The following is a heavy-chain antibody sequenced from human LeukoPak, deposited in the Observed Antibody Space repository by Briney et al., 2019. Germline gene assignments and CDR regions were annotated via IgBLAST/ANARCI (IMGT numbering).Heavy chain of an antibody. J-gene: IGHJ4*02. V-gene: IGHV1-69*13. CDR1: GGTFSNYG. CDR2: IIPIFGTA. D-gene: IGHD3-10*01. CDR3: ARFDPGVHPGDY. Sequence: ASVKVSCKASGGTFSNYGIGWVRQAPGQGLEWMGGIIPIFGTANYAQNLQGRVTITADESTTTAYMELSSLRSDDTAVYYCARFDPGVHPGDYWGQGTLVTVSS.